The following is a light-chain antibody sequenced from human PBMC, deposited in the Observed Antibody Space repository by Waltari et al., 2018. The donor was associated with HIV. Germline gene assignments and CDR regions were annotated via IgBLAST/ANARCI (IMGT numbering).Light chain of an antibody. CDR1: QSIRSY. V-gene: IGKV1-39*01. CDR3: QQSHSTPWT. J-gene: IGKJ1*01. Sequence: DIQMTQSPSSLSASVGDRVTITCRASQSIRSYLNWYQQKSGKAPKLLIYAASSLQSGVPSRFSGSGSGAECTLTIISLQPEDFATYYCQQSHSTPWTFGQGTKVEIK. CDR2: AAS.